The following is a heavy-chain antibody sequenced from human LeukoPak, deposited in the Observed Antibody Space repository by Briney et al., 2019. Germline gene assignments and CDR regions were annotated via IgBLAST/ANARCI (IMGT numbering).Heavy chain of an antibody. D-gene: IGHD2-2*01. Sequence: SETLSLTCTVPGGSISSSSYYWGWIRQPPGKGLEWIGSIYYSGSTYYNPSLKSRVTISVDTSKNQFSLKLSSVTAADTAVYYCARIYCSSTSCHVGYWGQGTLVTVSS. CDR3: ARIYCSSTSCHVGY. CDR2: IYYSGST. J-gene: IGHJ4*02. CDR1: GGSISSSSYY. V-gene: IGHV4-39*01.